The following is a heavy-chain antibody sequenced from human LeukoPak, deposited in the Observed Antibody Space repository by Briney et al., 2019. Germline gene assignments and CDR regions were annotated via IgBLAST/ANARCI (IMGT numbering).Heavy chain of an antibody. Sequence: GGSLRLSCAASGFTFTSYGMHWVRQAPGKGLEWVALITYDGYYKYYSDSVKGRFTISSDASKNTMYLQMNSLRAEDTAVYYCARDLSPVVRASPMGYWGQGTLVTVSS. J-gene: IGHJ4*02. CDR3: ARDLSPVVRASPMGY. V-gene: IGHV3-30*03. CDR2: ITYDGYYK. D-gene: IGHD3-10*01. CDR1: GFTFTSYG.